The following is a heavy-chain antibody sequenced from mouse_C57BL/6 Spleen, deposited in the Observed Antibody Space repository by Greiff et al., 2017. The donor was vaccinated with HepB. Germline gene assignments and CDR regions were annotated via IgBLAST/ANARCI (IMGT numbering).Heavy chain of an antibody. CDR1: GFTFSSYS. CDR3: ERLWDYAMDY. Sequence: EVKLVESGGDLVKPGGSLKLSCAASGFTFSSYSMSWVRPTPDKRLEWVATISSGGSYTYYPDSVKGRFTISRDNAKNTLYLQMSSLKSEDTAMYYCERLWDYAMDYWGQGTSVTVSS. J-gene: IGHJ4*01. V-gene: IGHV5-6*01. D-gene: IGHD1-1*02. CDR2: ISSGGSYT.